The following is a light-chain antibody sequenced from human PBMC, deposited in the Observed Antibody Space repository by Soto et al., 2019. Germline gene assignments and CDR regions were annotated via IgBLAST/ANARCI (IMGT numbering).Light chain of an antibody. Sequence: QSALTQPASVSGSPGQSITISCTGTSSDVGGYDYVSWYQQHPGKAPKLMIYEVSNRPSGVSSRFSGSKSGNTASLTISGLQAEDEADYYCGSYTSSSTRVFGTGTKVTAL. CDR1: SSDVGGYDY. V-gene: IGLV2-14*01. J-gene: IGLJ1*01. CDR3: GSYTSSSTRV. CDR2: EVS.